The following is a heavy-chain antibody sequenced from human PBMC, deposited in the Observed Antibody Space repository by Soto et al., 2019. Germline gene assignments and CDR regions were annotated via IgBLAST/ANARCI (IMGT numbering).Heavy chain of an antibody. Sequence: SVKVSCKASGGTFSSYAISWVRQAPGQGLEWMGGIIPIFGTANYAQKFQGRVTITADESTSTAYMELSSLRSEDTAVYYCAAKGSYCSSTSCPAKRGYFDYWGQGTLVTVSS. J-gene: IGHJ4*02. CDR2: IIPIFGTA. CDR1: GGTFSSYA. D-gene: IGHD2-2*01. V-gene: IGHV1-69*13. CDR3: AAKGSYCSSTSCPAKRGYFDY.